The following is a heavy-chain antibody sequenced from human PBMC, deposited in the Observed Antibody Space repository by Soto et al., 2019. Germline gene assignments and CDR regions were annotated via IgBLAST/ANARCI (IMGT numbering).Heavy chain of an antibody. J-gene: IGHJ5*02. CDR2: ITAYNGNT. Sequence: QIQLVQSGAEVREPGASVMVSCKASGYIFTSYGMSWVRQAPGQGLEWMGWITAYNGNTNQAQRVQRRITMTTDISTGTAYIQLRSLTSAETAVYDCARGGVGYTSGWFDPWGQGTLVTVSP. CDR1: GYIFTSYG. V-gene: IGHV1-18*01. D-gene: IGHD5-12*01. CDR3: ARGGVGYTSGWFDP.